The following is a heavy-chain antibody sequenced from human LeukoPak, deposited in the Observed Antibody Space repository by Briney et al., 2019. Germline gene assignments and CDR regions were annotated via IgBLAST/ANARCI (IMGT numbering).Heavy chain of an antibody. CDR2: IYYRGST. J-gene: IGHJ4*02. D-gene: IGHD5-24*01. Sequence: SETLSLTCTVSGGSITSYYWSWIRQPPGKGLEWLGYIYYRGSTNYNPSLKSRVTIAVDTSKNQFSLELSSVTAADTAVYYCARGRDGYNFHPDYWGQGTLVTVSS. V-gene: IGHV4-59*01. CDR3: ARGRDGYNFHPDY. CDR1: GGSITSYY.